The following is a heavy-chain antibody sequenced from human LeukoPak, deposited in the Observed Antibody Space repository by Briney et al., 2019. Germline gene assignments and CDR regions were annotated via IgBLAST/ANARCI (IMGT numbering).Heavy chain of an antibody. Sequence: PSETLSLTCNVSGGSINSYYWGWFRQPPGKRLESIGYIYYSGRTTYNPSLNSRVTISIDTSRNQFSLKLSSVTAADTAVYFCARGGPNYHDSSPHWFDPWGQGTLVTVSS. CDR3: ARGGPNYHDSSPHWFDP. V-gene: IGHV4-59*01. CDR2: IYYSGRT. J-gene: IGHJ5*02. CDR1: GGSINSYY. D-gene: IGHD3-22*01.